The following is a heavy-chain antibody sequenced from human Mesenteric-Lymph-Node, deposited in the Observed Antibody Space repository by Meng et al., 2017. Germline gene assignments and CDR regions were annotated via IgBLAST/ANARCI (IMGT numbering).Heavy chain of an antibody. CDR2: IYHSGST. V-gene: IGHV4-4*02. Sequence: GSLRLSCAVSGGSISSSNWWSWVRQPPGKGLEWIGEIYHSGSTNYNPSLKSRVTVSVDTSKNQFSLKLSSVTAADTALYYCARAGIHSGSYYPLDYWGQGTLVTVSS. CDR1: GGSISSSNW. CDR3: ARAGIHSGSYYPLDY. D-gene: IGHD1-26*01. J-gene: IGHJ4*02.